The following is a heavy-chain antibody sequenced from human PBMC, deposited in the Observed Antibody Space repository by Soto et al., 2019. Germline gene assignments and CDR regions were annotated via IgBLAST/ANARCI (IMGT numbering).Heavy chain of an antibody. D-gene: IGHD3-16*01. V-gene: IGHV1-18*01. Sequence: QVQLVQSGAEVKKPGASVKVSCKASGYTFTNFGISWVRQAPGQGLEWMGWISAYNGNTNYAQKFQGRATMTTDTSTSTAYMEVRSLRFADTAVSNCARGGTPIDCWGRGTLVTVSS. CDR3: ARGGTPIDC. CDR2: ISAYNGNT. CDR1: GYTFTNFG. J-gene: IGHJ4*02.